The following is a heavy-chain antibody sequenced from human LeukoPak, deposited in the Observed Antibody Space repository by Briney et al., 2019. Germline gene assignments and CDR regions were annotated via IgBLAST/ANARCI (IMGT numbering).Heavy chain of an antibody. Sequence: GGSLRLSCAASGFIFSTYWMRWVRHAPGKGLVWVSRINSDGSDTIYADSVKGRFTISRDNAKNTLDLQLSSLGAEDTAVYYYVRGGRNHGFDIWGQGTTVTVSS. V-gene: IGHV3-74*01. CDR1: GFIFSTYW. J-gene: IGHJ3*02. CDR3: VRGGRNHGFDI. CDR2: INSDGSDT. D-gene: IGHD3-16*01.